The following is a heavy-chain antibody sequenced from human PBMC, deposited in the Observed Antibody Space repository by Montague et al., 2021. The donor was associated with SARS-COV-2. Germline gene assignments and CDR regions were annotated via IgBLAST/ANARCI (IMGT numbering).Heavy chain of an antibody. CDR3: ARVGRQQLVRLSGMDV. D-gene: IGHD6-13*01. CDR1: GGSISSSSYY. V-gene: IGHV4-39*07. J-gene: IGHJ6*02. Sequence: SETRSLTCTVSGGSISSSSYYWGWIRQPPGKGLEWIGSIYYSGSTYYXPSLKSRVTISVDTSKNQFSLKLSSVTAADTAVYYCARVGRQQLVRLSGMDVGGQGTTVTVSS. CDR2: IYYSGST.